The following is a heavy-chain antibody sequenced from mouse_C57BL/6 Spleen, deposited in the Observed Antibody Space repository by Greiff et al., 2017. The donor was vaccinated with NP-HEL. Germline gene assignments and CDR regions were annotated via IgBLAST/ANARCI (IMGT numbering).Heavy chain of an antibody. CDR2: ISSGSSTI. CDR1: GFTFSDYG. J-gene: IGHJ1*03. Sequence: EVQVVESGGGLVKPGGSLKLSCAASGFTFSDYGMHWVRQAPEKGLEWVAYISSGSSTIYYADTVKGRFTISRDNAKNTLFLQMTSLRSEDTAMYYCARRTVVATEGYFDVWGTGTTVTVAS. CDR3: ARRTVVATEGYFDV. V-gene: IGHV5-17*01. D-gene: IGHD1-1*01.